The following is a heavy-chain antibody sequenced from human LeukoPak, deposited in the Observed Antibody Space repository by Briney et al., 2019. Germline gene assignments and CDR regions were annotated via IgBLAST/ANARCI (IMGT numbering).Heavy chain of an antibody. V-gene: IGHV3-23*01. D-gene: IGHD6-19*01. CDR3: AKGKGLAVAGTAGFDY. CDR1: GSTFSNYA. Sequence: GASLRLSCAASGSTFSNYAMSWVRQAPGKGLEWVSAIGGSGSRTYYADSVRGRFTISRDNSKNTLYLQMNSLRAEDTALYYCAKGKGLAVAGTAGFDYWGQGTLVTVSS. J-gene: IGHJ4*02. CDR2: IGGSGSRT.